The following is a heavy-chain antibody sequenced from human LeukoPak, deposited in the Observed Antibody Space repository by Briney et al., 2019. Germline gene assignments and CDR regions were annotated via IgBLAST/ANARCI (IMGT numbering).Heavy chain of an antibody. V-gene: IGHV3-48*03. Sequence: PGGSLRLSCAASGFTFSSYEMNWVRQAPGKGLEWVSYISSSGSTIYYADSVKGRFTISRDNAKNSLYLQMNSLRAEDTAVYYCARTRVSGGGFYHPFDYWGQGTLVTVSS. CDR1: GFTFSSYE. J-gene: IGHJ4*02. CDR3: ARTRVSGGGFYHPFDY. CDR2: ISSSGSTI. D-gene: IGHD2-15*01.